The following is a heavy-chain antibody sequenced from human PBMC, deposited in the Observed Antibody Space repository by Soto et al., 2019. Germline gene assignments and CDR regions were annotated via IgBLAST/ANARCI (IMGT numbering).Heavy chain of an antibody. CDR1: GFTFSSYW. J-gene: IGHJ4*02. Sequence: PGGSLRLSCAASGFTFSSYWMSWVRQAPGKGLEWVANIKQDGSEKYYVDSVKGRFTISRDNAKNSLYLQMNSLRAEDTAVYYCARAVGAVTSPYYFDYWGQGTLVTVSS. CDR3: ARAVGAVTSPYYFDY. D-gene: IGHD4-17*01. CDR2: IKQDGSEK. V-gene: IGHV3-7*01.